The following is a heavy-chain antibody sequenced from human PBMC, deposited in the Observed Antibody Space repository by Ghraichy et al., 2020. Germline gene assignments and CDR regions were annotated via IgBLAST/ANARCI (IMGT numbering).Heavy chain of an antibody. CDR2: INPSGGST. CDR3: AREIATQEITGTTSIDY. J-gene: IGHJ4*02. D-gene: IGHD1-7*01. CDR1: GYTFTSYY. V-gene: IGHV1-46*03. Sequence: ASVKVSCKASGYTFTSYYMHWVRQAPGQGLEWMGIINPSGGSTSYAQKFQGRVTMTRDTSTSTVYMELSSLRSEDTAVYYCAREIATQEITGTTSIDYWGQGTLVTVSS.